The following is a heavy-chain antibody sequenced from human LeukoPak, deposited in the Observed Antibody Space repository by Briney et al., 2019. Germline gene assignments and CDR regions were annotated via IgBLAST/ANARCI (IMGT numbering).Heavy chain of an antibody. V-gene: IGHV3-7*01. CDR2: IKEDGSEK. J-gene: IGHJ4*02. Sequence: GGSLRLSCVASGFTFSDYWMNWVRQAPGERPEWVANIKEDGSEKYYVDSVKGRFTISRDNAKNSLYLQMNSLRAEDTAVYYCATGRTKKYWGQGTLVTVSS. CDR3: ATGRTKKY. CDR1: GFTFSDYW. D-gene: IGHD2-8*01.